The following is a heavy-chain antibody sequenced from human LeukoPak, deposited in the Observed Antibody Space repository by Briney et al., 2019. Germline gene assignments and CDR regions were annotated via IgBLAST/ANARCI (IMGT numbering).Heavy chain of an antibody. CDR1: GFTFDDYA. V-gene: IGHV3-9*01. D-gene: IGHD4-23*01. CDR2: ISWNSGSI. J-gene: IGHJ6*02. CDR3: ATWPVVTGVMNYGMDV. Sequence: GGSLRLSCAASGFTFDDYAMHWVRQAPGKGPEWVSGISWNSGSIGYADSVKGRFTISRDNAKNSLYLQMNSLRAEDTALYYCATWPVVTGVMNYGMDVWGQGTTVTVSS.